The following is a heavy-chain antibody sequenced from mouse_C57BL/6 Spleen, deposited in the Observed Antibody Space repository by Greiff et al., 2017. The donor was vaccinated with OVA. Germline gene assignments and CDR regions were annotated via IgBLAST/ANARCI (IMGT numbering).Heavy chain of an antibody. CDR3: ARHENFDY. V-gene: IGHV5-6*01. Sequence: EVQLVESGGDLVKPGGSLKLSCAASGFTFSSYGMSWVRQTPDKRLEWVATISSGGSYTYYPDSVKGRFTISRDNAKNTLYLHMSSLKSEDTAMYYCARHENFDYWGQGTTLTVSS. CDR2: ISSGGSYT. CDR1: GFTFSSYG. J-gene: IGHJ2*01.